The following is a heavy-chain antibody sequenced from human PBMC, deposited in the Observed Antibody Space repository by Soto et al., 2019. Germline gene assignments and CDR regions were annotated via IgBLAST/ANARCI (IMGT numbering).Heavy chain of an antibody. CDR1: GYTFTTYY. Sequence: QVQLVQSGAEVKNPGASVKVSCKASGYTFTTYYMHWLRQARGQGLEWMGIITPSSGSTRYEQKFQDRVTMTRDTARSTVYMELSSLRSEDTAVYYFSRAVSTKTAPIDYWGQGTLVTVSS. CDR2: ITPSSGST. J-gene: IGHJ4*02. CDR3: SRAVSTKTAPIDY. V-gene: IGHV1-46*01. D-gene: IGHD4-17*01.